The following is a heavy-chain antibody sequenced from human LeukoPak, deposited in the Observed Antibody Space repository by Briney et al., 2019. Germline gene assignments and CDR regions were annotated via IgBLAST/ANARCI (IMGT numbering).Heavy chain of an antibody. CDR3: AMESYCPNTRCPFDP. J-gene: IGHJ5*02. CDR2: ISGSGGRT. V-gene: IGHV3-23*01. D-gene: IGHD2-2*01. Sequence: GGSLRLSCAASGFTFSSYAMSWVRQAPGKGLEWVSAISGSGGRTYYADSVKGRFTISRDNSKNTLYLQMNSLRAEDTAVYYCAMESYCPNTRCPFDPWARDPWSPSPQ. CDR1: GFTFSSYA.